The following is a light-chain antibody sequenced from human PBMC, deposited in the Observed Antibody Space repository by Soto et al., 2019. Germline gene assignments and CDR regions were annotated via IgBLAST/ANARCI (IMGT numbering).Light chain of an antibody. Sequence: DIVMTQSPLSLPVTPGEPASISCRSSQSLLHSNGYNYLEWYVQKPGQSPQLLIYLGSDRASGVPGRFSGSGSGTDFTLKISRVEDEDVGVYYCMQGLSGFSFGPGTKVDIK. CDR1: QSLLHSNGYNY. CDR3: MQGLSGFS. V-gene: IGKV2-28*01. CDR2: LGS. J-gene: IGKJ3*01.